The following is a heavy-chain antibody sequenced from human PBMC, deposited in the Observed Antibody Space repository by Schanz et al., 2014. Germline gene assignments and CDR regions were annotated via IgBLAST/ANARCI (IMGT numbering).Heavy chain of an antibody. D-gene: IGHD4-17*01. CDR2: INSVGSNT. J-gene: IGHJ3*02. CDR1: GFTFSSHW. CDR3: ARKMKLGVYGGKGHDSLDI. V-gene: IGHV3-74*02. Sequence: DVHLLESGGGLVQPGGSLRLSCAASGFTFSSHWMHWVRQDPGKGLVWVARINSVGSNTDYADSVTGRFTISRDNAKNTLYLQMNTLRAEDTAVYYCARKMKLGVYGGKGHDSLDIWGQGTMVNVSS.